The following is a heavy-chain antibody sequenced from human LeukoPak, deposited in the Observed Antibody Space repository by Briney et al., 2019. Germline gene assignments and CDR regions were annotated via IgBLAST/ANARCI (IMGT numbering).Heavy chain of an antibody. CDR3: ARALRYSNYWRY. J-gene: IGHJ4*02. CDR1: GYTFTSYD. Sequence: GASVKVSCKASGYTFTSYDINWVRQATGQGLEWMGWMNPNSGNTGYAQKFQGRVTMTRNTSISTAYMELSSLRSEDTAVYYCARALRYSNYWRYWGQGTLVTVSS. D-gene: IGHD4-11*01. CDR2: MNPNSGNT. V-gene: IGHV1-8*01.